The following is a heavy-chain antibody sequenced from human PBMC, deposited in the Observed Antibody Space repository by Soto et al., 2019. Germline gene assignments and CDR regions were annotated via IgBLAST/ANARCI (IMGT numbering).Heavy chain of an antibody. J-gene: IGHJ4*02. V-gene: IGHV3-9*01. CDR2: ISWSTSSI. CDR1: VFTFDIYA. CDR3: GKASSRNRRSPIDY. D-gene: IGHD6-6*01. Sequence: SREISCVASVFTFDIYAMRWVRQIPGKGLQWVSGISWSTSSIGYGASLRGRFLISRDNANNSLYLQMNDLRPEDTAFYYCGKASSRNRRSPIDYWGQGTMVTVSS.